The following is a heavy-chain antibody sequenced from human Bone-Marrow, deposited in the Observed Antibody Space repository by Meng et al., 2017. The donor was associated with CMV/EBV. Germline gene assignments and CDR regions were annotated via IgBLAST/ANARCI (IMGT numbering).Heavy chain of an antibody. D-gene: IGHD2-2*01. CDR2: ISYDGSNK. J-gene: IGHJ6*02. CDR1: GFNFSSYA. V-gene: IGHV3-30*04. CDR3: ATTHCSSTSCTSTDYHYGMDV. Sequence: GAYLKLYCAASGFNFSSYAMHWVRQAPGKGLEWVAVISYDGSNKYYADSVKGGFTISRDKSKNTLYLQINSLRAEDTAVYYFATTHCSSTSCTSTDYHYGMDVWGQGTTVTVSS.